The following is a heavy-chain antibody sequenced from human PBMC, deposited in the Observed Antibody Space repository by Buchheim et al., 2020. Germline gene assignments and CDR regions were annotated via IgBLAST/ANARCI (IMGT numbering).Heavy chain of an antibody. CDR1: GYSFTSYW. CDR2: LYPGDSDT. D-gene: IGHD3-10*01. Sequence: EVQLVQSGPVVKKPGESLRLSCEGSGYSFTSYWIGWVRQMPGKGLEWIGILYPGDSDTRYNPSFQGQATISADNSINTAYLQWGSLKASDTAIYYCARRGVLTGSYTDFDIWGQGTL. J-gene: IGHJ4*02. V-gene: IGHV5-51*01. CDR3: ARRGVLTGSYTDFDI.